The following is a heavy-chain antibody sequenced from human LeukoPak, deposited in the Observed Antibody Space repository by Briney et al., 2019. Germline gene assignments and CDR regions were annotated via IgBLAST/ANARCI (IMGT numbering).Heavy chain of an antibody. Sequence: GESLKISCKGSGYSFTSYWIGWVRQMPGKGLEWMGIIYPGDSDTRYSPSFQGRVTISADKSISTAYLQWSSLKASDTAMYYCARQTMVRGVMLGMDVWGKGTTVTVSS. CDR3: ARQTMVRGVMLGMDV. CDR2: IYPGDSDT. CDR1: GYSFTSYW. J-gene: IGHJ6*04. V-gene: IGHV5-51*01. D-gene: IGHD3-10*01.